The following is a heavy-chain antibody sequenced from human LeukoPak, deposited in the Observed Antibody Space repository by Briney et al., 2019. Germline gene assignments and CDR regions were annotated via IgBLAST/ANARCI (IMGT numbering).Heavy chain of an antibody. Sequence: SGGSLRLSCAASGFTFSNAWMSWVRQAPGKGLEWVGRIKSKTDGGTTDYAAPVKGRFTISRDDSKNTLYLQMNSLKTEDTAVYYCITDRTPPWYYYGSGSYYLGGFHQGNWFDPWGQGTLVTVSS. CDR1: GFTFSNAW. V-gene: IGHV3-15*01. J-gene: IGHJ5*02. D-gene: IGHD3-10*01. CDR3: ITDRTPPWYYYGSGSYYLGGFHQGNWFDP. CDR2: IKSKTDGGTT.